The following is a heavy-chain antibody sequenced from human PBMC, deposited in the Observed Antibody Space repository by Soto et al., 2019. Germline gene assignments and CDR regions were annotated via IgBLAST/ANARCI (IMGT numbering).Heavy chain of an antibody. CDR2: IYYSGST. D-gene: IGHD3-10*01. CDR3: ARYYYGSGSSPRRVDV. Sequence: QVQLQESGPGLVKPSQTLSLTCTVSGGSISSGGYYWSWIRQHPGKGLEWIGYIYYSGSTYYNPSLKRRVTISVDTSKNQFSLKLSSVTAADTAVYYCARYYYGSGSSPRRVDVWGQGTTVTVSS. J-gene: IGHJ6*02. CDR1: GGSISSGGYY. V-gene: IGHV4-31*03.